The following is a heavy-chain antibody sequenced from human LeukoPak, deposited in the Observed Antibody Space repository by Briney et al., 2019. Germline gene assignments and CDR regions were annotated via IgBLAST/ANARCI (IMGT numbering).Heavy chain of an antibody. V-gene: IGHV3-7*05. CDR3: ARDQRYCSSSSCPWEPFDY. D-gene: IGHD2-2*01. CDR2: IKQDGSEK. J-gene: IGHJ4*02. CDR1: GFTFSSYW. Sequence: EGSLRLSCAASGFTFSSYWMSWVRQAPGKGLEWVANIKQDGSEKYYMDSVKGRFTISRDNAKNSLYLQMNSLRAEDTAVYYCARDQRYCSSSSCPWEPFDYWGQGTLVTVSS.